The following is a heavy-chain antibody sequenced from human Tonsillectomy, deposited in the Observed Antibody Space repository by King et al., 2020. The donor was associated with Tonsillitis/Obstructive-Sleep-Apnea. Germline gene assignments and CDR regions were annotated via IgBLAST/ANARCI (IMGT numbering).Heavy chain of an antibody. CDR2: INTNTGNP. D-gene: IGHD3-16*02. J-gene: IGHJ3*02. V-gene: IGHV7-4-1*02. Sequence: QLVQSGSELKKPGASVKVSCKASGYTFTSYAMNWVRQAPGQGLEWMGWINTNTGNPTYAQGFTGRFVFSLDTSVGTAYLQISSLKAEDTAVYYCARDLEDYIWGSYRYKGNAFDIWGQGTMVTVSS. CDR1: GYTFTSYA. CDR3: ARDLEDYIWGSYRYKGNAFDI.